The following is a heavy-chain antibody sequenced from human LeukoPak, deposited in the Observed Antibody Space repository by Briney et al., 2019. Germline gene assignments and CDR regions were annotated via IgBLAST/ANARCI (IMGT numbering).Heavy chain of an antibody. V-gene: IGHV3-23*01. Sequence: GGSLRLSCAASGFTFSSYAMSWVRKAPGKGLKWVSAISGSGGSTYYADSVKGRFTISRDNSKNTLYLQMNSLRAEDTAVYYCAKDVGDYGDYFDYWGQGTLVTVSS. CDR3: AKDVGDYGDYFDY. D-gene: IGHD4-17*01. CDR1: GFTFSSYA. J-gene: IGHJ4*02. CDR2: ISGSGGST.